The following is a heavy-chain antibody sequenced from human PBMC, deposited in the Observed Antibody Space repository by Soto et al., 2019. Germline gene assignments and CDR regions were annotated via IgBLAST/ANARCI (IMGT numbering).Heavy chain of an antibody. J-gene: IGHJ4*02. V-gene: IGHV3-23*01. D-gene: IGHD2-2*01. Sequence: PGGSLRLSCVASGFTFSTYAMSWVRQAPGKGLEWVSAISGGRSGTYYADSVRGRFTLSRDDSTNTLYLQMISLRAEDTAIYYCAKGSLGYCSSAICYFFDFWGQGTLVTVSS. CDR2: ISGGRSGT. CDR3: AKGSLGYCSSAICYFFDF. CDR1: GFTFSTYA.